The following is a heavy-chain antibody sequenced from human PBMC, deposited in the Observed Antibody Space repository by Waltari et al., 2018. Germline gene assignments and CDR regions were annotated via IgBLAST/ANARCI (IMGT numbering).Heavy chain of an antibody. Sequence: EVRLLESGGGLVQPGASLRLSCAASGFIFSTYPMSWVRQAPGLGLEWVSLIYGGDGGRPDTYYEDSVKGRFTISRDNSKNTLYLQMGSLRPEDTAVYYCATRLYNWPIRDYATFDYWGQGTLVTVSS. CDR1: GFIFSTYP. V-gene: IGHV3-23*03. CDR2: IYGGDGGRPDT. J-gene: IGHJ4*02. D-gene: IGHD1-20*01. CDR3: ATRLYNWPIRDYATFDY.